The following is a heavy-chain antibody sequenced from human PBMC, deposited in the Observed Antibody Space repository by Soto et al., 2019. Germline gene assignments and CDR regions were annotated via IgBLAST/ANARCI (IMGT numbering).Heavy chain of an antibody. CDR2: ISSSSSYI. CDR3: AREHSSWYFDL. D-gene: IGHD6-13*01. J-gene: IGHJ2*01. V-gene: IGHV3-21*01. Sequence: EVQLVESGGGLVKPGGSLRRSCAASGFTFGSYSMNWVRQAPGKGLEWVSSISSSSSYIYYADSVKGRFTISRDNAKNSLYLQMNSLRAEDTAVYYCAREHSSWYFDLWGRGTLVTVSS. CDR1: GFTFGSYS.